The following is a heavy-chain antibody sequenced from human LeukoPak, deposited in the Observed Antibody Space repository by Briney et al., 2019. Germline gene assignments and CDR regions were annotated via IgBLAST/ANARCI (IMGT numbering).Heavy chain of an antibody. J-gene: IGHJ3*02. V-gene: IGHV3-7*01. Sequence: QPGGSLRLSCAASGFTFTTFWMSWVRQAPGKGLEWVANIKQDGSEKYYVDSVKGRFTISRDNAKNSLYLQMNSLRAEDTAVYYCAREGRGGFDIWGQGTMVTVSS. CDR2: IKQDGSEK. CDR1: GFTFTTFW. D-gene: IGHD6-25*01. CDR3: AREGRGGFDI.